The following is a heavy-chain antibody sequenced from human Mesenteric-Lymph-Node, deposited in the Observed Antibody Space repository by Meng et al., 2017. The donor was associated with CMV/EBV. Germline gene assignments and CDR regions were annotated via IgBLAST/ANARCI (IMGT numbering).Heavy chain of an antibody. D-gene: IGHD2-2*01. CDR2: ISHSGTT. J-gene: IGHJ4*02. CDR1: GGSFSGYY. CDR3: ARVGAAAALDF. Sequence: LTCAVYGGSFSGYYLSWIRQPPGKGLEWIGEISHSGTTDYYPSLKSRVTISIDTSKNQFSLKLRSVTAADTAVYYCARVGAAAALDFWGQGTLVTVSS. V-gene: IGHV4-34*01.